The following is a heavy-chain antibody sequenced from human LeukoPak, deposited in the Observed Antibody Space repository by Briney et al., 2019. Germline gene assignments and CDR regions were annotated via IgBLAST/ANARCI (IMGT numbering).Heavy chain of an antibody. Sequence: GGSLRLSCAASGFTFSSYAMSWVSQAPGKGLEWVSAISGSGGSTYYADSVKGRFTISRDNSKNTLYLQMNSLRAEDTAVYYCASTVGTSYYYYGMDVWGQGTTVTVSS. CDR1: GFTFSSYA. D-gene: IGHD3-10*01. J-gene: IGHJ6*02. CDR3: ASTVGTSYYYYGMDV. V-gene: IGHV3-23*01. CDR2: ISGSGGST.